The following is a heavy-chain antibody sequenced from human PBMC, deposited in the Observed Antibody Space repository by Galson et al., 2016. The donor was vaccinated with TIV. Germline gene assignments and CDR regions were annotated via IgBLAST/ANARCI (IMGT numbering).Heavy chain of an antibody. V-gene: IGHV3-21*06. D-gene: IGHD3-10*01. CDR3: GSGSGASGAYYSSYWHFDL. CDR1: GFTFSSNT. Sequence: SLRLSCAASGFTFSSNTMNWVRQAPGKGLEWVSYISRDSRYTYYADSVKGRFTVSRDNGDNALYLQMNSLRAEDTAVYYCGSGSGASGAYYSSYWHFDLWGRGTLVTVSS. J-gene: IGHJ2*01. CDR2: ISRDSRYT.